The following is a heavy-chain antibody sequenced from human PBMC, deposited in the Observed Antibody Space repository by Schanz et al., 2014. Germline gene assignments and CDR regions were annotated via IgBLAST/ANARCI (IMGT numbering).Heavy chain of an antibody. D-gene: IGHD5-18*01. Sequence: QVQLVESGGDLVKPGGSLRLSCAASGFTYADHHMSWIRQAPGKGLLWVSRVSRDGSETTYVDSVRGRFTISRDTAKNTVYLQMTSLRVEDTAVYYCARGGADSAMAHEYWGRGTLVTVSS. J-gene: IGHJ4*02. V-gene: IGHV3-11*06. CDR1: GFTYADHH. CDR3: ARGGADSAMAHEY. CDR2: VSRDGSET.